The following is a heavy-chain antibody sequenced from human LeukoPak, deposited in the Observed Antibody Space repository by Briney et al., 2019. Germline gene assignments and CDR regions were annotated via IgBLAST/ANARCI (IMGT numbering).Heavy chain of an antibody. CDR3: ARDVPAPYDAYYYYMDV. CDR2: INPNSGGT. J-gene: IGHJ6*03. D-gene: IGHD5-12*01. Sequence: GASVKVSCKASGYTFTGYYMHWVRQAPGQGLEWMGWINPNSGGTNYAQKFQGRVTMTRDTSISTAYMELSRLRSDDTAVYYCARDVPAPYDAYYYYMDVWGKGTTVTVSS. V-gene: IGHV1-2*02. CDR1: GYTFTGYY.